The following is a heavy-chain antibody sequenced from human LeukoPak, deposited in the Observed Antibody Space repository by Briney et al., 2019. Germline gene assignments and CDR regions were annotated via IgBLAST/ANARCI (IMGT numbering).Heavy chain of an antibody. V-gene: IGHV4-34*01. D-gene: IGHD2-2*01. J-gene: IGHJ4*02. CDR2: INHSGST. Sequence: SETLSLTCAVYGGSFSGYYWSWIRQPPGKGLEWIGEINHSGSTNYNPSLKSRVTISVDTSKNQFSLKLSSVTAADTAVYYCARHALENPPFIVVVPNPWDYFDYWGQGTLVTVSS. CDR1: GGSFSGYY. CDR3: ARHALENPPFIVVVPNPWDYFDY.